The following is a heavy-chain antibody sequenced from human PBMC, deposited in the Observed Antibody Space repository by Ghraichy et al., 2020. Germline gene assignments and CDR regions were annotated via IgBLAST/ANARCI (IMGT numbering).Heavy chain of an antibody. CDR1: GGSISSSSYY. D-gene: IGHD5-12*01. CDR3: ARRPPFSGYVSPNYYYGMDV. Sequence: SETLSLTCTVSGGSISSSSYYWGWIRQPPGKGLEWIGSIYYSGSTYYNPSLKSRVTISVDTSKNQFSLKLSSVTAADTAVYYCARRPPFSGYVSPNYYYGMDVWGQGTTVTVSS. V-gene: IGHV4-39*01. J-gene: IGHJ6*02. CDR2: IYYSGST.